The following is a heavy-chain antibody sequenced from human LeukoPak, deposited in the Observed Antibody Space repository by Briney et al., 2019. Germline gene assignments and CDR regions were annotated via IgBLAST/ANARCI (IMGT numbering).Heavy chain of an antibody. D-gene: IGHD2-15*01. J-gene: IGHJ6*03. CDR2: INWNGGST. V-gene: IGHV3-20*04. Sequence: PGGSLRLSCAASGFTFSSYWMSWVRQAPGKGLEWVSGINWNGGSTGYADSVKGRFTISRDNAKNSLYLQMNSLRAEDTALYYCARDQHPPQVAATAAWYYYYMDVWGKGTTVTVSS. CDR3: ARDQHPPQVAATAAWYYYYMDV. CDR1: GFTFSSYW.